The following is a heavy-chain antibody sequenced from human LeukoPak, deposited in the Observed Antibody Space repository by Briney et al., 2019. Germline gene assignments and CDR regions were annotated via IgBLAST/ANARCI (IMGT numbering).Heavy chain of an antibody. CDR3: ARATIVVVPVNYWYFDL. V-gene: IGHV3-33*08. D-gene: IGHD2-2*01. J-gene: IGHJ2*01. Sequence: PGGSLRLSCAASGFTFSSYSMHWVRQAPGKGLEGVAVIWYDGSNKYYADSVKGRFTISRDNSKNTLYLQMNSLRAEDTAVYYCARATIVVVPVNYWYFDLWGRGTLVTVSS. CDR1: GFTFSSYS. CDR2: IWYDGSNK.